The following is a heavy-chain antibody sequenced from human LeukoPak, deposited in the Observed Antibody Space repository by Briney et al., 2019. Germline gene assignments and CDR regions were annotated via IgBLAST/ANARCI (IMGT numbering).Heavy chain of an antibody. J-gene: IGHJ4*02. D-gene: IGHD2-15*01. CDR2: IYYSGST. CDR1: GGSISSSSYY. Sequence: SETLSLTCTVSGGSISSSSYYWGWIRKPPGKGLEWIGSIYYSGSTYYNPSLKSRVTISVETSKNQFSLKLSSVTAADTAVYYCARGDCSGGSCYLFDYWGQGALVTVSS. V-gene: IGHV4-39*01. CDR3: ARGDCSGGSCYLFDY.